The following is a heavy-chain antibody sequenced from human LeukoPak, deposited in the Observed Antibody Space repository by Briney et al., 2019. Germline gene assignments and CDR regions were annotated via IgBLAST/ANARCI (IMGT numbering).Heavy chain of an antibody. CDR1: GGSFSGYY. CDR2: IYYSGST. Sequence: PSETLSLTCAVYGGSFSGYYWSWIRQPPGKGLEWIGYIYYSGSTYYNPSLKSRVTISVDTSKNQFSLKLSSVTAADTAVYFCARAPLRQGAVKYFQHWGQGTLVTVSS. V-gene: IGHV4-34*09. J-gene: IGHJ1*01. CDR3: ARAPLRQGAVKYFQH.